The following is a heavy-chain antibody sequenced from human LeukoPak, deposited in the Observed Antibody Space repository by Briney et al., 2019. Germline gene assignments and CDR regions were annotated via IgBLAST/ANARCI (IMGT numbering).Heavy chain of an antibody. D-gene: IGHD6-13*01. Sequence: GGSLRLSCAASGFTFSSYSMNWVRQAPGKGLEWVSSISSSVSYIYYADSAKGRFTISRDNAKNSLYLQMNSLRAEDTAVYYCARLPGSPAAIDYWGQGTLVTVSS. V-gene: IGHV3-21*01. CDR3: ARLPGSPAAIDY. CDR1: GFTFSSYS. J-gene: IGHJ4*02. CDR2: ISSSVSYI.